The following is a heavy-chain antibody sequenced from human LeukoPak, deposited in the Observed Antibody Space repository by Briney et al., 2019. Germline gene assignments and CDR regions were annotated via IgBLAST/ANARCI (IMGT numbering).Heavy chain of an antibody. CDR2: FDPEDGET. J-gene: IGHJ5*02. CDR1: GYTLTELS. V-gene: IGHV1-24*01. CDR3: ATEGYGSGSPVAPSSYNWFDP. D-gene: IGHD3-10*01. Sequence: GASVKVSCTVSGYTLTELSMHWVRQAPGKGLEWMGGFDPEDGETIYAQKSQGRVTMTEDTSTDTAYMELSSLRSEDTAVYYCATEGYGSGSPVAPSSYNWFDPWGQGTLVTVSS.